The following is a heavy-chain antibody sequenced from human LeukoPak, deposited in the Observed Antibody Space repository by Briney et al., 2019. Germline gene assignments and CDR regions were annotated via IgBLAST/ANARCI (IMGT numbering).Heavy chain of an antibody. CDR2: ISGDGGST. V-gene: IGHV3-43*02. J-gene: IGHJ6*02. D-gene: IGHD3-9*01. CDR1: GFTFDDYA. CDR3: AKDMAGYFDWLLYRSYYYYGMDV. Sequence: GGSLRLSCAASGFTFDDYAMHWVRQAPGKGLEWVSLISGDGGSTYYADSVKGRFTISRDNSKNSLYLQMNSLRTEDTALHYCAKDMAGYFDWLLYRSYYYYGMDVWGQGTTVTVSS.